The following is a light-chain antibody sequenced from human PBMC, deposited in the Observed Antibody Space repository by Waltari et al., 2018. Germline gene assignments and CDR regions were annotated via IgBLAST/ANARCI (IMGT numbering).Light chain of an antibody. V-gene: IGKV3-20*01. CDR2: GAS. CDR3: QHYGSSPRT. J-gene: IGKJ1*01. Sequence: EIVLTQSPGTLSLSPGERATLSCRASQSVSSSYLAWYQQKPGQAPRLLIYGASSRATGIPDRFSGSGSGTDFTLTFSRLEPEDVAVYYCQHYGSSPRTFGQGTKVEIK. CDR1: QSVSSSY.